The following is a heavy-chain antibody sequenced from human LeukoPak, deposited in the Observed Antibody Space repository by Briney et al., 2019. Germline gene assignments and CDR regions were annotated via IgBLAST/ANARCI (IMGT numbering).Heavy chain of an antibody. V-gene: IGHV4-39*07. D-gene: IGHD2-2*03. CDR1: GGSNSSSSYY. Sequence: SETLSLTCTVSGGSNSSSSYYWGWIRQPPGKGLEWIGSIYYSGSTYYNPSLKSRVTISVDTSKNQFSLKLSSVTAADTAVYYCARSGYCSSTSCYEASAHLVYWGQGTRVTVSS. CDR2: IYYSGST. J-gene: IGHJ4*02. CDR3: ARSGYCSSTSCYEASAHLVY.